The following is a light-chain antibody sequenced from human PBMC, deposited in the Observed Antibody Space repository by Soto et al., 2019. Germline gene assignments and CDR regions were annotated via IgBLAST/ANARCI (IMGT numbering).Light chain of an antibody. V-gene: IGLV2-11*01. Sequence: QSALTQPRSVSGSPGQSVTISCTGTSSDVGTYNYVSWYQQHPGKAPKLLIYDVSKRPSGVPDRFSGSKSGNTASLTISGLQAEDEADYYCCSYAGSYTHYVFGTGTKLPS. CDR3: CSYAGSYTHYV. CDR2: DVS. J-gene: IGLJ1*01. CDR1: SSDVGTYNY.